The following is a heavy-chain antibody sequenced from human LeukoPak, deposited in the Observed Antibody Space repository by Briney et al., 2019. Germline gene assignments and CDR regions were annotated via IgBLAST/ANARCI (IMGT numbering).Heavy chain of an antibody. CDR2: IIPIYGTR. Sequence: SAKVSCKASGGSFSTYAISWVRQAPGQGLEWMGRIIPIYGTRNYAQKFQGRVTITTDAYTTTAYTAYMELSSLRTEDTAVYYCSNNAFGDYAFDYWGQGTLVTVSS. CDR1: GGSFSTYA. J-gene: IGHJ4*02. CDR3: SNNAFGDYAFDY. D-gene: IGHD4-17*01. V-gene: IGHV1-69*05.